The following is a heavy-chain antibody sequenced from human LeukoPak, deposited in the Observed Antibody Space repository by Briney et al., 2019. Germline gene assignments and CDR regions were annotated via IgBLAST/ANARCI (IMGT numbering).Heavy chain of an antibody. J-gene: IGHJ6*03. CDR2: GGSGGST. V-gene: IGHV3-23*01. CDR3: AKMRGQYYHSYYMDA. CDR1: GFIFSSYA. Sequence: GGSLRLSCAASGFIFSSYAMSWVRQAPGKGLESVSYGGSGGSTYYADSVKGRFTVSRDNSKSTLYLQMNSLTAEDTAVYYCAKMRGQYYHSYYMDAWGKGTTVTVSS.